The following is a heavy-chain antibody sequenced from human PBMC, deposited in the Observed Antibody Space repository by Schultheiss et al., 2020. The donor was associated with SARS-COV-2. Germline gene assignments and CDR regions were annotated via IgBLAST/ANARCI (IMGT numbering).Heavy chain of an antibody. V-gene: IGHV4-34*01. CDR1: GGYISSYY. D-gene: IGHD6-13*01. CDR3: AGIAAAVLDY. Sequence: SETLSLTCTVAGGYISSYYWSWIRQPPGKGLEWIGEINHSGSTNYNPSLKSRVTISVDTSKNQFSLKLSSVTAADTAVYYCAGIAAAVLDYWGQGTLVTVSS. J-gene: IGHJ4*02. CDR2: INHSGST.